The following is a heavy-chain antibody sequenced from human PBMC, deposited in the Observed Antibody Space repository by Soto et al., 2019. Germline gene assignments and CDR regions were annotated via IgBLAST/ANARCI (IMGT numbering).Heavy chain of an antibody. J-gene: IGHJ4*02. CDR2: ISGSGGST. D-gene: IGHD3-22*01. CDR3: AKTQYYYDSSGSPYFDY. Sequence: GGSLRLSCAASGFTFSSYATSWVRQAPGKGLEWVSAISGSGGSTYYADSVKGRFTISRDNSKNTLYLQMNSLRAEDTAVYYCAKTQYYYDSSGSPYFDYWGQGTLVTVSS. CDR1: GFTFSSYA. V-gene: IGHV3-23*01.